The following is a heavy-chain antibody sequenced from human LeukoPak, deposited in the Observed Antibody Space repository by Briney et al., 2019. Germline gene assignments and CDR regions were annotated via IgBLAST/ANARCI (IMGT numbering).Heavy chain of an antibody. Sequence: GRSLRLSCAASGFTFSSYAMHWVRQAPGKGLEWVSAISGSGGSTYYADSVKGRFTISRDNSKNTLYLQMNSLRAEDTAVYYCAKDVRYFDWSPYYFDYWGQGTLVTVSS. V-gene: IGHV3-23*01. CDR2: ISGSGGST. D-gene: IGHD3-9*01. CDR3: AKDVRYFDWSPYYFDY. CDR1: GFTFSSYA. J-gene: IGHJ4*02.